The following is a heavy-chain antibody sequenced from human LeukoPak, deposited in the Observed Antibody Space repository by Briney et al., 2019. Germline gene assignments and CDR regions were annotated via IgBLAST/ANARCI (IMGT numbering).Heavy chain of an antibody. CDR2: ISAYNGNT. D-gene: IGHD2-2*01. CDR3: ARGYQLLMHPPSPNWFDP. Sequence: ASVKVSCKASGYTFTSYGISWVRQAPGQGFEWMGWISAYNGNTNYAQKLQGRVTMTTDTSTSTAYMELRSLRSDDTAVYYCARGYQLLMHPPSPNWFDPWGQGTLVTVSS. CDR1: GYTFTSYG. J-gene: IGHJ5*02. V-gene: IGHV1-18*01.